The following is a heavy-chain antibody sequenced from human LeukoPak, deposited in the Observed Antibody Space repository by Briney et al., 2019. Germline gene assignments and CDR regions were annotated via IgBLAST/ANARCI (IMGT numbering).Heavy chain of an antibody. CDR1: GFTFRSYE. V-gene: IGHV3-48*03. D-gene: IGHD2-21*02. CDR3: ARDRSKVTAYDDALDI. Sequence: GGSLRLSCAAAGFTFRSYELNWVRQAPGKGLEWVSYISDIGTTQHYADSVKGRFIISRDNAKNSLYLQMNSLTAADTAVYYCARDRSKVTAYDDALDIWGQGTMVIVSS. CDR2: ISDIGTTQ. J-gene: IGHJ3*02.